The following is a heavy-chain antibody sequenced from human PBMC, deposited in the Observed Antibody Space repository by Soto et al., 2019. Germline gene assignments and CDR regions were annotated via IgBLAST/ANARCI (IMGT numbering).Heavy chain of an antibody. V-gene: IGHV4-34*01. CDR2: INHSGST. J-gene: IGHJ4*02. CDR3: ARVDRLRYFDW. CDR1: GGSFSGYY. D-gene: IGHD3-9*01. Sequence: SETLSLTCAVYGGSFSGYYWSWIRQPPGKGLEWIGEINHSGSTNYNPSLKSRVTISVDTSKNQFSLKLSSVTAADTAVYYCARVDRLRYFDWWGQGTLVTVSS.